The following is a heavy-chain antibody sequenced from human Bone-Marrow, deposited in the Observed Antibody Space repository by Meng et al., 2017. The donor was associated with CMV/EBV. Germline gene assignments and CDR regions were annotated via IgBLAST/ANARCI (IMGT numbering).Heavy chain of an antibody. Sequence: LSLTCAASGFTFSSYAMSWVRQAPGKGLEWVSAISGSGGSTYYADSVKGRFTISRDNSKNTLYLQMNSLRAEDTAVYYCAKDYDYSPPYYFDYWGQGTLVTVSS. CDR3: AKDYDYSPPYYFDY. V-gene: IGHV3-23*01. D-gene: IGHD4-11*01. CDR1: GFTFSSYA. CDR2: ISGSGGST. J-gene: IGHJ4*02.